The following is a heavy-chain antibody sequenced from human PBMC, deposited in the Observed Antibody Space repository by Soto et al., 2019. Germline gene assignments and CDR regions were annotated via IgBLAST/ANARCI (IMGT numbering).Heavy chain of an antibody. J-gene: IGHJ6*02. CDR2: ISCDGSTE. CDR1: GFTFISYA. D-gene: IGHD3-10*01. CDR3: ARSRHGWGGYTHFYYGFDV. V-gene: IGHV3-30-3*01. Sequence: QVQLVESGGGVVQPGRSLKLSCAASGFTFISYAMHWVRQAPGKGLEWVAVISCDGSTEYYADSVKGRFTISRDNSKNSVYLQMKSLRSEYTAVYYWARSRHGWGGYTHFYYGFDVWGQGTTVTVSS.